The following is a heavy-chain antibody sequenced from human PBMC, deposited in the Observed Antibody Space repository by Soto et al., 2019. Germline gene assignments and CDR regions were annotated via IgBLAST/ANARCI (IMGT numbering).Heavy chain of an antibody. D-gene: IGHD2-15*01. J-gene: IGHJ6*02. Sequence: PSETLSLTCTVSGGSFSGYYWSWIRQPPGKGLEWIGEINHSGSTNYNPSLKSRVTISVDTSKNQFSLKLSSVTAADTAVYYCARVWGQVVAATYYYYCMDVWGQGTTVTVSS. CDR1: GGSFSGYY. V-gene: IGHV4-34*01. CDR2: INHSGST. CDR3: ARVWGQVVAATYYYYCMDV.